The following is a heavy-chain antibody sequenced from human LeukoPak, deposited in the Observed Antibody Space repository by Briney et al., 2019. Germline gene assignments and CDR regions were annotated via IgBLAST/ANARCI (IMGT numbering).Heavy chain of an antibody. CDR2: IYSAGGT. V-gene: IGHV3-53*04. J-gene: IGHJ4*02. Sequence: PGGSLRLSCAASGFTVSSNYMTWVRQAPGKGLEWVSLIYSAGGTYYTDSVKGRFTISRHSSKNTLYLQMNSLRGEDTAVYYCARDFSWRQFDYWGQGTLVTVAS. D-gene: IGHD6-13*01. CDR1: GFTVSSNY. CDR3: ARDFSWRQFDY.